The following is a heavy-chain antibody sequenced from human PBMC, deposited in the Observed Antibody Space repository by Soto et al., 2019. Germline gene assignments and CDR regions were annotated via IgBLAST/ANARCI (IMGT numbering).Heavy chain of an antibody. CDR3: ARGSRYFDWLLSPYYYYGMDV. Sequence: SVKVSWKASGGTFSSYAISWVRQAPGQGLEWMGGIIPIFGTANYAQKFQGRVTITADESTSTAYMELSSLRSEDTAVYYCARGSRYFDWLLSPYYYYGMDVWGQGTTVTVSS. J-gene: IGHJ6*02. CDR1: GGTFSSYA. CDR2: IIPIFGTA. D-gene: IGHD3-9*01. V-gene: IGHV1-69*13.